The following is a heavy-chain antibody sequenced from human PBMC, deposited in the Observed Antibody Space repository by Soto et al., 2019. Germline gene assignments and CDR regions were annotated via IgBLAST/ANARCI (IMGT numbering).Heavy chain of an antibody. D-gene: IGHD3-10*01. J-gene: IGHJ5*02. CDR2: IYYSGNT. CDR3: ARDSGSGSYSYNWFDP. V-gene: IGHV4-59*01. Sequence: QVQLQESGPGLVKPSETLSLTCTVSGGSISSYYWSWIRQPPGKGLEWIGYIYYSGNTNYNPSLTSRVTISVDTSKNQFSLKLSSVTAADTAVYYCARDSGSGSYSYNWFDPWGQGTLVTVSS. CDR1: GGSISSYY.